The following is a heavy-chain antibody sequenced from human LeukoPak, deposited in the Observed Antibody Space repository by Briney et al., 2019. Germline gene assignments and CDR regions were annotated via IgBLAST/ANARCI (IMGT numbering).Heavy chain of an antibody. D-gene: IGHD5-18*01. V-gene: IGHV3-23*01. CDR2: ISGSGGST. Sequence: GGSLRLSCAASGFTFSSYAMSWVRQAPGKGLEWVSAISGSGGSTYYADSVKGRFTISRDNSKNTLYLQMNSLRAEDTAVYYCAKAGIQRWASGLNWFDPWGQGTLVTVAS. CDR3: AKAGIQRWASGLNWFDP. CDR1: GFTFSSYA. J-gene: IGHJ5*02.